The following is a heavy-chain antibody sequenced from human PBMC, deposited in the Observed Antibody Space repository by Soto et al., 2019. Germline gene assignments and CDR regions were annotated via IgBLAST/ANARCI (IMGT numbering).Heavy chain of an antibody. V-gene: IGHV4-31*03. CDR1: GGSISGGGYC. J-gene: IGHJ4*02. CDR2: IYYSVST. Sequence: QVHLQESGPGLVKPSQALSLTCTVSGGSISGGGYCWSWIRQHPGQVLEWIGYIYYSVSTNDDPSLKRRVTTTVNTSKNQFSLKLISVTAADTAVYYCAGGRTYYDMWTGYYFDYWGKGTMVTVSS. D-gene: IGHD3-9*01. CDR3: AGGRTYYDMWTGYYFDY.